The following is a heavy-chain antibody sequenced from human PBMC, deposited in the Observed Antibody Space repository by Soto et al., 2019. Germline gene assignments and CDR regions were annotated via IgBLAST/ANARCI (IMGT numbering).Heavy chain of an antibody. D-gene: IGHD2-21*02. CDR3: AKLPCDSWGYFDY. CDR2: ITSSGGII. CDR1: GFTFSSYA. J-gene: IGHJ4*02. V-gene: IGHV3-23*01. Sequence: EVQLLESGGGWVQPGGSLRLSCAASGFTFSSYAMSWVLQAPGKGLEWVSAITSSGGIIYYADSVKGRFTISRDNSKNTLYLQMNSLGAEDTAVYFFAKLPCDSWGYFDYWGQGTLVTVSS.